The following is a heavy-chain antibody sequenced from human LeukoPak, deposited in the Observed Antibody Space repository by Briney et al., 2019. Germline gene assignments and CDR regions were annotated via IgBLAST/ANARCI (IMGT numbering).Heavy chain of an antibody. CDR3: ARGRTSSWYFDY. CDR2: ITSSSSTI. Sequence: GGSLRLSCAASGFTLSASNMNWVRQAPGKGLEWIAFITSSSSTIYYADSVKGRFTISRDNAKNSLYLQMNSLRDEDTAVYYCARGRTSSWYFDYWGQGTLVTVSS. V-gene: IGHV3-48*02. J-gene: IGHJ4*02. D-gene: IGHD6-13*01. CDR1: GFTLSASN.